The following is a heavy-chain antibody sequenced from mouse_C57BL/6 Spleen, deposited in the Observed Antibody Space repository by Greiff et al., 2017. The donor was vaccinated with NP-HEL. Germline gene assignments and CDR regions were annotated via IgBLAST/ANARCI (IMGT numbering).Heavy chain of an antibody. CDR2: ISDGGSYT. D-gene: IGHD1-1*01. V-gene: IGHV5-4*01. CDR3: ARDGVTTVVDHAMDY. J-gene: IGHJ4*01. Sequence: EVMLVESGGGLVKPGGSLKLSCAASGFTFSSYAMSWVRQTPEKRLEWVATISDGGSYTYYPDNVKGRFTISRDNAKNNLYLQMSHLKSEDTAMYYCARDGVTTVVDHAMDYWGQGTSVTVSS. CDR1: GFTFSSYA.